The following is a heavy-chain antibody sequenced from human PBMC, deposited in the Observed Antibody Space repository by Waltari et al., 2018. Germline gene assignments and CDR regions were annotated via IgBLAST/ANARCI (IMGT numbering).Heavy chain of an antibody. Sequence: QVQLVQSGGEVKKPGASVKVSCKSSGYPFISYGVSWVRQAPGQGLEWMAWISAYTGDTKYSPKLLGRVTVTTDTSMSTAYMELRSLRSDDTAVYYCARDERSLLAPWGQGTLVTVSS. CDR1: GYPFISYG. V-gene: IGHV1-18*01. CDR3: ARDERSLLAP. CDR2: ISAYTGDT. J-gene: IGHJ5*02. D-gene: IGHD3-16*02.